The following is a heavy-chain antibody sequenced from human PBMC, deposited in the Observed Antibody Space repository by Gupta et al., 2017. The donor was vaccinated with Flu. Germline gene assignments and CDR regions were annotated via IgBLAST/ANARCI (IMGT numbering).Heavy chain of an antibody. J-gene: IGHJ6*02. CDR3: ARGGWAEPESYYYYGMDV. D-gene: IGHD1-26*01. CDR1: EFTVSSYG. V-gene: IGHV3-21*01. Sequence: EVQLVESGGGLVKPGGSLRLSCAASEFTVSSYGMNWVRQAPGKGPEWVSSISSSSNYIYYTDSVKGRFTISRDNAKNSLYLQMNTLRAEDTAVYYCARGGWAEPESYYYYGMDVWGQGTTVTVSS. CDR2: ISSSSNYI.